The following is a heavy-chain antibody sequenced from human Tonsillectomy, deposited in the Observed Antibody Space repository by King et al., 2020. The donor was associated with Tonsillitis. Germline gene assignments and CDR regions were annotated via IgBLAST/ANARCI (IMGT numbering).Heavy chain of an antibody. CDR2: IYYTGST. CDR1: GGSISYYY. D-gene: IGHD4-11*01. V-gene: IGHV4-59*01. J-gene: IGHJ6*03. CDR3: ARAAYSNPYYYYYMDV. Sequence: QLQESGPGLVKPSETLSLTCTVSGGSISYYYWSWIRQPPGKGLEWIGYIYYTGSTNYNPSLKSRVTISLDTSKNQFSLKLSSVTAADTAVYYCARAAYSNPYYYYYMDVWGKGTTVTVSS.